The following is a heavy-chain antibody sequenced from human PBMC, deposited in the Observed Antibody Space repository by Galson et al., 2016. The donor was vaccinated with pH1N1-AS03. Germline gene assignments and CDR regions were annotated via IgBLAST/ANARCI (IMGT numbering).Heavy chain of an antibody. CDR1: GGSLTNYY. D-gene: IGHD3-10*01. CDR3: ARGRGSSNLDPVGY. Sequence: SETLSLTCTVSGGSLTNYYWSWIRQPAGRGLESIGRIHSSGSTDYNPSLRTRVTMSKDSSKNQISLNLTSVSASGTAIYYCARGRGSSNLDPVGYWGQGILVTVSS. J-gene: IGHJ4*02. V-gene: IGHV4-4*07. CDR2: IHSSGST.